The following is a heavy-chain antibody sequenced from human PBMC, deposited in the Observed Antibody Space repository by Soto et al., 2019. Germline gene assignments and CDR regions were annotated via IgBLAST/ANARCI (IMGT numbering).Heavy chain of an antibody. V-gene: IGHV3-23*01. J-gene: IGHJ6*01. CDR2: ISGSGGST. CDR1: GFTFSSYA. Sequence: PGGSLRLSCAASGFTFSSYAMSWVRQAPGKGLEWVSAISGSGGSTYYADSVKGRFTISRDNSKNTLYLQMNSLRAEDTAVYYYAKVPYFDGSYYYYYYGMDVWGQGTTVTVSS. CDR3: AKVPYFDGSYYYYYYGMDV. D-gene: IGHD3-9*01.